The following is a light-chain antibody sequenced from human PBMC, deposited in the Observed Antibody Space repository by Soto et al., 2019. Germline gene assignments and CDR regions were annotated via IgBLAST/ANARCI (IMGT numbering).Light chain of an antibody. CDR2: DAS. CDR3: VQYDEPSSRWT. V-gene: IGKV3-20*01. CDR1: QIVNSKY. Sequence: EIVLTQSPGTLSLSPGERGTVSCRASQIVNSKYLAWYQHRPGQAPRLLIYDASRRATGIPDRFSGSASGTDVILTINRLEPDDCAVYYWVQYDEPSSRWTFGQGTKV. J-gene: IGKJ1*01.